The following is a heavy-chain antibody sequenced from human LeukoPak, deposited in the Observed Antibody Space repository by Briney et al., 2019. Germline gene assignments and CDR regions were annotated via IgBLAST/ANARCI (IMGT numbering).Heavy chain of an antibody. CDR2: ITSKGGST. CDR3: VRSSSGWRMDY. D-gene: IGHD6-19*01. CDR1: GFTFRNYA. V-gene: IGHV3-64D*09. J-gene: IGHJ4*02. Sequence: HPGGSLRLSCSASGFTFRNYAMNWVLQAPGKGLEYVSTITSKGGSTYYADSVKGRFTISRDNSKNTLYLQMSSLRAEDTAVYYCVRSSSGWRMDYWGQGTLVTVSS.